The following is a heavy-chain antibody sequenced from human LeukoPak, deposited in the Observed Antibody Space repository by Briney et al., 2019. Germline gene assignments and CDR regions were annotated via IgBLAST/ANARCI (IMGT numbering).Heavy chain of an antibody. CDR1: GCTFSSYA. V-gene: IGHV3-23*01. CDR2: VSGSGGST. D-gene: IGHD1-26*01. J-gene: IGHJ6*02. CDR3: AKNQATSALYGMDV. Sequence: GGSLRLSCAASGCTFSSYAMTWVRQAPGKGLEWVSAVSGSGGSTYYADSVKGRFTISRDNSKNTLYLQISSLRAEDTSVYYCAKNQATSALYGMDVWGQGTTVTVSS.